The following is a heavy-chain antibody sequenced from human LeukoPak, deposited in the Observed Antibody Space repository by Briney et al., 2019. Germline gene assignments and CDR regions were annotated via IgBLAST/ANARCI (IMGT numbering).Heavy chain of an antibody. D-gene: IGHD6-19*01. Sequence: PSETLSLTCAVYGGSFSGYYWSWIRQPPANGLEWTGEINHSVITNYNPPLNSLVTISLDTSKNQFSLKLSAAAPSDTPVYYCARHSDHLSWLAYSYFYYWGQGTLVTVSS. V-gene: IGHV4-34*01. CDR3: ARHSDHLSWLAYSYFYY. CDR1: GGSFSGYY. J-gene: IGHJ4*02. CDR2: INHSVIT.